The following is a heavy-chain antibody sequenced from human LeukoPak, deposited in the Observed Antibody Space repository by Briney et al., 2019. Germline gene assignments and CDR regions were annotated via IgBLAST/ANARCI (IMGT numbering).Heavy chain of an antibody. CDR3: ARVFRGMIVVPYYMDV. V-gene: IGHV3-48*03. J-gene: IGHJ6*03. D-gene: IGHD3-22*01. CDR2: ISSSGSTI. CDR1: GFTFSSYE. Sequence: HPGGSLRLSCAASGFTFSSYEMNWVRQAPGKGLEWVSYISSSGSTIYYADSVKGRFTISRDNAKNSLYLQMNSLKAEDTAVYYCARVFRGMIVVPYYMDVWGKGTTVTISS.